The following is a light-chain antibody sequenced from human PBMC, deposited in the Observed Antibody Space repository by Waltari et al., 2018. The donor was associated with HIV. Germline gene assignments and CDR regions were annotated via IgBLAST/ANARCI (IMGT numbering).Light chain of an antibody. V-gene: IGKV1-12*01. J-gene: IGKJ5*01. CDR1: RDINNW. CDR3: QQANSFLAIT. Sequence: DIQMTPSPSSVSASVGHRVTITCRATRDINNWLAWYQQKPGKAPKLLIYDASSLQSGVPSRFSGSGSGTEFTLTISSLQAEDSAVYYCQQANSFLAITFGQGTRLEIK. CDR2: DAS.